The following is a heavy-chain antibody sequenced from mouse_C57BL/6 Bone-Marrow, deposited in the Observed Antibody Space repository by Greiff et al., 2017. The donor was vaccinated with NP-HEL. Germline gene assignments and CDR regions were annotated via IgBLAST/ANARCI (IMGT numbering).Heavy chain of an antibody. D-gene: IGHD2-4*01. CDR1: GFTFSSYA. Sequence: EVKLVESGGGLVKPGGSLKLSCAASGFTFSSYAMSWVRQTPETRLEWVATISDGGSYTYYPDNVKGRFTISRDNAKNNLYLQMSHLKSEDTAMYYCARGYDYDGHYYAMDYWGQGTSVTVSS. V-gene: IGHV5-4*03. CDR2: ISDGGSYT. CDR3: ARGYDYDGHYYAMDY. J-gene: IGHJ4*01.